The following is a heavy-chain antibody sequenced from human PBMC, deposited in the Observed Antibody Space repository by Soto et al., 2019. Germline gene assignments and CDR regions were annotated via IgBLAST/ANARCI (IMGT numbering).Heavy chain of an antibody. Sequence: QLQLQESGPGLMKPSETLSLTCTVSGGSVSRSDYYWDWIRQPPGKGLEWIGSIFSSGTTHYNPSLKSRLTIAVDTSKNQFSLKLTSVTAADTAVYYCANGGYYGGGGFHFDFWGQGSLVTVSS. J-gene: IGHJ4*02. V-gene: IGHV4-39*01. CDR3: ANGGYYGGGGFHFDF. D-gene: IGHD3-22*01. CDR2: IFSSGTT. CDR1: GGSVSRSDYY.